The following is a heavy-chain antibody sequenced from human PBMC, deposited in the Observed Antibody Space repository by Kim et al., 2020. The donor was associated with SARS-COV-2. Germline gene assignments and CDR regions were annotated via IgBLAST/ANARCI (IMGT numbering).Heavy chain of an antibody. D-gene: IGHD6-19*01. CDR1: GFSFGTYA. CDR3: AKAPVIPKFAVAGNIGFDY. V-gene: IGHV3-23*01. J-gene: IGHJ4*02. CDR2: ITGSGGTT. Sequence: GGSLRLSCAASGFSFGTYAMSWVRQAPGRGLEWISSITGSGGTTYYADSVKGRFTMSRDNSKNTLYLQMSSLRAEDTAVYYCAKAPVIPKFAVAGNIGFDYWGQGTLVTVSS.